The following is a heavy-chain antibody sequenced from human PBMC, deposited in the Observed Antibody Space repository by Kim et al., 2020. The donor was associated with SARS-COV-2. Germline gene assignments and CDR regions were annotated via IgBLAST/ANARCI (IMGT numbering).Heavy chain of an antibody. CDR2: ISNNGYDT. CDR1: GFTISSYA. CDR3: AKGRDFGVAGGNWFDP. Sequence: GGSLRLSCAASGFTISSYAMSWVRQAPGKGLEWVSAISNNGYDTYYVDSVKGRFTISRDNSKNTLYLQMNSLRDEDTAVYYCAKGRDFGVAGGNWFDPWGQGTLVTVSS. D-gene: IGHD3-3*01. J-gene: IGHJ5*02. V-gene: IGHV3-23*01.